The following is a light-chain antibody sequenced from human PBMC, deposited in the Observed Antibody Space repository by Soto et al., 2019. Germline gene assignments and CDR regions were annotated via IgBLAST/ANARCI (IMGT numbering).Light chain of an antibody. CDR1: QSISSY. CDR2: AAS. V-gene: IGKV1-39*01. Sequence: DIQMTQSPSSLSASVGDRVTITCRASQSISSYLNWYQQKPGKAPKLLIYAASSLQSGVPSRFSGSGSGTDFTLTISSLQPEDFATYYCQQSYSTPQATFGQGTRLEI. CDR3: QQSYSTPQAT. J-gene: IGKJ5*01.